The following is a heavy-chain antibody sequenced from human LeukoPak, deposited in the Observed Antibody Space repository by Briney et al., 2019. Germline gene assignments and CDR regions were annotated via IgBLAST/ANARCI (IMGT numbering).Heavy chain of an antibody. J-gene: IGHJ4*02. V-gene: IGHV3-23*01. CDR1: GFTFSSYA. Sequence: PGGSLRLSCAASGFTFSSYAMSWVRQAPGKGLKWVSAISGSGGSTYYADSVKGRFTISRDNSKNTLYLQMNSLRAEDTAVYYCAKDSKGPSNIVVVPAAPFDYWGQGTLVTVSS. D-gene: IGHD2-2*01. CDR3: AKDSKGPSNIVVVPAAPFDY. CDR2: ISGSGGST.